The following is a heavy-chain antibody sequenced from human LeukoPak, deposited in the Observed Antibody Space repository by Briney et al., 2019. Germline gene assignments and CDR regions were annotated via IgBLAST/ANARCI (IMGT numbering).Heavy chain of an antibody. CDR1: GGTFSSYA. Sequence: SVKVSCKASGGTFSSYAISWVRQAPGQGLEWMGGIIPIFGTANYAQKFQGRVTITADESTSTAYMELSSLRSEDTAVYYCARGARRFLGWLLGDYYYYVDVWGKGTTVTVSS. V-gene: IGHV1-69*13. CDR2: IIPIFGTA. CDR3: ARGARRFLGWLLGDYYYYVDV. J-gene: IGHJ6*03. D-gene: IGHD3-3*01.